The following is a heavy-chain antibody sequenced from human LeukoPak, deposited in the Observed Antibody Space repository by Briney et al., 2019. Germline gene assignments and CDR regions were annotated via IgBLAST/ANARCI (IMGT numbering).Heavy chain of an antibody. D-gene: IGHD4-17*01. J-gene: IGHJ4*02. Sequence: SETLSLTCTVSGGSISSYYWSWIRQPAGKGLEWIGRIYTSGSTNYNPSLKSRVTMSVDTSKNQFSLKLSSVTAADTAVYYCAKDRTDYGEYKIAYWGQGNLVTVSS. V-gene: IGHV4-4*07. CDR1: GGSISSYY. CDR2: IYTSGST. CDR3: AKDRTDYGEYKIAY.